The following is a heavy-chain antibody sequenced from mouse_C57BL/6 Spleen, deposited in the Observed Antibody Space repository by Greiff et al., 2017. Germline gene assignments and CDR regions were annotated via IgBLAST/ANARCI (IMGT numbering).Heavy chain of an antibody. CDR3: ARHEGWLLP. CDR2: ISSGGSYT. V-gene: IGHV5-6*01. D-gene: IGHD2-3*01. J-gene: IGHJ3*01. Sequence: EVKLVESGGDLLKPGGSLKLSCAASGFTFSSYGMSWVRQTPDKRLEWVAHISSGGSYTYSPDSVKGRFPISRDNAKHTLYLQMSSLKSEDTAMYYCARHEGWLLPWGQGTLVTVSA. CDR1: GFTFSSYG.